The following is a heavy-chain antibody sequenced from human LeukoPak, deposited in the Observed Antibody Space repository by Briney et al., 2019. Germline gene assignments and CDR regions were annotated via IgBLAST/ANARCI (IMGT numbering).Heavy chain of an antibody. Sequence: GGSLRLSCAASGFTFSDHYMDWVRQAPGKGLEWVGRIRNKAKSYTTEYAASVKGRFTISRDDSKNSLYLQMNSLKTEDTAVYYCARVGDYYVSYGYSVDAFDIWGQGTMVTVSS. CDR3: ARVGDYYVSYGYSVDAFDI. CDR2: IRNKAKSYTT. D-gene: IGHD3-22*01. J-gene: IGHJ3*02. V-gene: IGHV3-72*01. CDR1: GFTFSDHY.